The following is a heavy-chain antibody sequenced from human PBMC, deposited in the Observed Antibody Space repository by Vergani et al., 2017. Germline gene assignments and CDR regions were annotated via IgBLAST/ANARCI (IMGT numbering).Heavy chain of an antibody. D-gene: IGHD3-9*01. CDR2: IKSDGSIT. CDR3: ARARCIETCYMSNWLDS. J-gene: IGHJ5*01. CDR1: GFTLSDHV. V-gene: IGHV3-74*03. Sequence: EVQLVESGGGLVQPGGSLRLSCAASGFTLSDHVMHWVRQVPGKGLLWVSRIKSDGSITAYADSVKGRFTISRDNAQNTLYLQMNSLRVEDTGVYYCARARCIETCYMSNWLDSWGQGTLVTVSS.